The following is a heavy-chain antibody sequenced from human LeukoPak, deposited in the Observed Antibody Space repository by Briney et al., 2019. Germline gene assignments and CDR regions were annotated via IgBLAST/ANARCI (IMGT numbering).Heavy chain of an antibody. D-gene: IGHD3-22*01. V-gene: IGHV4-59*12. Sequence: SETLSLTCTVSGGSISSYYWSWIRQPPGKGLEWIGYIYYSGSTNYNPSLKSRVTISVDTSKNQFSLKLSSVTAADTAVYYCARAKATVVAQKDAFDIWGQGTMVTVSS. CDR2: IYYSGST. CDR3: ARAKATVVAQKDAFDI. CDR1: GGSISSYY. J-gene: IGHJ3*02.